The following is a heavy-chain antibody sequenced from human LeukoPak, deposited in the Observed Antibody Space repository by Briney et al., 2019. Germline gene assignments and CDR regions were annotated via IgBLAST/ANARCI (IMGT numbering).Heavy chain of an antibody. Sequence: GSSVKVSCKASGGTFSSYTISWVRQAPGQGLEWMGRIIPILGIANYAQKSQGRVTITADKSTSTAYMELSSLRSEDTAVYYCARGEGSGWYLSFDYWGQGTLVTVSS. CDR1: GGTFSSYT. J-gene: IGHJ4*02. CDR3: ARGEGSGWYLSFDY. CDR2: IIPILGIA. D-gene: IGHD6-19*01. V-gene: IGHV1-69*02.